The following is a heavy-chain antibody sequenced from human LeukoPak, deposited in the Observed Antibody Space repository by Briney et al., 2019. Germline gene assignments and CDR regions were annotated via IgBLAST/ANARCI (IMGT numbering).Heavy chain of an antibody. V-gene: IGHV4-39*01. CDR1: GGSISSSSYY. J-gene: IGHJ4*02. CDR3: ARQPALTHSHLDY. CDR2: IYHSGNT. Sequence: PSETLSLTCTVSGGSISSSSYYWGWIRQPPGKGLEWIGSIYHSGNTYYNSSLKSRVTISVDTSTSQFSLRLSSVTAADTAIYYCARQPALTHSHLDYWGQGTLVTVSS.